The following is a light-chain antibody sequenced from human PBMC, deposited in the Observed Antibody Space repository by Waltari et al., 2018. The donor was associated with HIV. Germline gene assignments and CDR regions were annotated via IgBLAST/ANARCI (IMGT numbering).Light chain of an antibody. CDR2: DVN. J-gene: IGLJ2*01. V-gene: IGLV2-14*03. Sequence: QSALTQPASVSGSPGQSITISCTGTSSDFGAYHSVSWSRQTPGETPKLIIYDVNKRPTGISSRFSGSKSGNTASLTISGLQAEDEADFYCSSSTTSSVLVFGGGTKLTVL. CDR3: SSSTTSSVLV. CDR1: SSDFGAYHS.